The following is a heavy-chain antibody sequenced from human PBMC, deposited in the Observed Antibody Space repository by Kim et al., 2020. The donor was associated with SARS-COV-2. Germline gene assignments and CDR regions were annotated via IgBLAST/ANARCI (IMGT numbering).Heavy chain of an antibody. V-gene: IGHV4-30-4*08. CDR1: GASISSSDYY. D-gene: IGHD1-20*01. CDR2: IYYSGST. Sequence: SETLSLTCIVSGASISSSDYYWTWIRQHPGKGLEWIGYIYYSGSTFYNPSLKRRLSMSIDTSKNKFSLQLSSVTAADTAFYYCARGQSLGITGSATWFDP. CDR3: ARGQSLGITGSATWFDP. J-gene: IGHJ5*02.